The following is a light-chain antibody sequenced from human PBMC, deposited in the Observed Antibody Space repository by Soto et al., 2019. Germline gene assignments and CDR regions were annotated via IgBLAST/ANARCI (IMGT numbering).Light chain of an antibody. Sequence: EIVLTQSPGTLSLSPVERATLSCRASQSVSSSYLVWHQQKPGQAPRLLIYGASTRAPGIPARFSGSGTGTDFTLTISSLEPEDSAVYHCQQRSNWPSITFGQGTRLEIK. V-gene: IGKV3D-20*02. CDR2: GAS. J-gene: IGKJ5*01. CDR3: QQRSNWPSIT. CDR1: QSVSSSY.